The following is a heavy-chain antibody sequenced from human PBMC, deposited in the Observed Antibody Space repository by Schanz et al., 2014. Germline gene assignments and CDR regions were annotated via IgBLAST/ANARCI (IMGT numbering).Heavy chain of an antibody. CDR1: GSINSYY. Sequence: QVQLQGSGPGLVKPSETLSLNCRISGSINSYYWSWIRQPPGKGLEWIGYISYSGSTNYNPSLRSRVTISLDRSRNQFSLNLRTVTAADTAIYYCARRIAARSGVGYDYHYGMDVWGQGTTVIVSS. J-gene: IGHJ6*02. D-gene: IGHD6-6*01. CDR3: ARRIAARSGVGYDYHYGMDV. CDR2: ISYSGST. V-gene: IGHV4-59*01.